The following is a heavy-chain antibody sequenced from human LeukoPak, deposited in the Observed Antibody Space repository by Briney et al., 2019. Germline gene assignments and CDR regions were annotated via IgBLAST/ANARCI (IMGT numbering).Heavy chain of an antibody. Sequence: PGGSLRLSCVASGFTFSSYGMSWVRQAPGKVLEWVSSSAGSGGGGGTYHADSVKGRFTISRDDSKNTLFLHMNSLRVEDTAVYYCAKGTTGHCSGATCYPFDMWGQGTVVTVSS. CDR2: SAGSGGGGGT. CDR3: AKGTTGHCSGATCYPFDM. CDR1: GFTFSSYG. J-gene: IGHJ3*02. V-gene: IGHV3-23*01. D-gene: IGHD2-15*01.